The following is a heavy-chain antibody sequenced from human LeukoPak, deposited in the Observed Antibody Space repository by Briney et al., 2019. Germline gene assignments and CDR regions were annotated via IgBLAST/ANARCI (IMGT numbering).Heavy chain of an antibody. D-gene: IGHD6-13*01. Sequence: GGSLRLSCIASGFTYDDYAMSWVRQAPGKGLEWVSGINWSGENTGYADSVKGRFTFSRDNSKNSVYLQMNSLRADDTALYYCARAFSSRSRYYLDKWGQGTLVTVSS. CDR3: ARAFSSRSRYYLDK. CDR2: INWSGENT. CDR1: GFTYDDYA. J-gene: IGHJ4*02. V-gene: IGHV3-20*04.